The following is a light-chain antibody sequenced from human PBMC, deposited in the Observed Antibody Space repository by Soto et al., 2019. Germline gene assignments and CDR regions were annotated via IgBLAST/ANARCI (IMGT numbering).Light chain of an antibody. Sequence: DIQLTQSPSFLSASIGERVSLSCRASQDITKYLAWFHQKPGRAPKLLIYSASTLHVGVPARFSGGGSGTEFTLTINSLQAEDFATYYCQQVDRPPLTFGGGTKVEIK. J-gene: IGKJ4*01. CDR3: QQVDRPPLT. CDR2: SAS. V-gene: IGKV1-9*01. CDR1: QDITKY.